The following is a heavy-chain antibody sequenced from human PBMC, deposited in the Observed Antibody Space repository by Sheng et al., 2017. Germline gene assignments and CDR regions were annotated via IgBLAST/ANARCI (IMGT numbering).Heavy chain of an antibody. V-gene: IGHV4-38-2*02. CDR1: GYSISSGYY. CDR2: IYHSGST. CDR3: AREEDILTGYSSRSFDP. Sequence: QVQLQESGPGLVKPSETLSLTCTVSGYSISSGYYWGWIRQPPGKGLEWIGSIYHSGSTYYNPSLKSRVTISVDTSKNQFSLKLSSVTAADTAVYYCAREEDILTGYSSRSFDPWGRGNPWSTVSS. J-gene: IGHJ5*02. D-gene: IGHD3-9*01.